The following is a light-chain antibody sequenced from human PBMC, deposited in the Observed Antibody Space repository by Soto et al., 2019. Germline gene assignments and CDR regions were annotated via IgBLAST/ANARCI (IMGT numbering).Light chain of an antibody. V-gene: IGKV1-5*01. Sequence: DIQMTQSPSALSASVGDRVTITCRASQSISSWLAWYQQKPGKAPKFLIFDASSLESGVPSRFSGSGSGTEFTLTISSLQTDDFETYSCQQYSSYPYTFGRGTKLEI. CDR3: QQYSSYPYT. CDR1: QSISSW. J-gene: IGKJ2*01. CDR2: DAS.